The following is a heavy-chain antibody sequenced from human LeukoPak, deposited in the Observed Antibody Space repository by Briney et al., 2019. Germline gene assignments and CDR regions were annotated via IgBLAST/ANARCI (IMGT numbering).Heavy chain of an antibody. Sequence: GGSLRLSCAASGFTFSSYGMHWVRQAPGKGLEWVTVISYDGSNKYYADSVKGRFTISRDNSKNTLYLQMDSLRADDTAVYYCARRYSSSSRAPWFDPWGQGILVTVSS. CDR1: GFTFSSYG. CDR3: ARRYSSSSRAPWFDP. V-gene: IGHV3-30*19. CDR2: ISYDGSNK. J-gene: IGHJ5*02. D-gene: IGHD6-6*01.